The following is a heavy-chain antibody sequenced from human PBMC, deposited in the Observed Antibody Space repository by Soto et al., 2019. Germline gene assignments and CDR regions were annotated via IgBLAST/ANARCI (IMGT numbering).Heavy chain of an antibody. J-gene: IGHJ3*02. D-gene: IGHD4-17*01. CDR1: GFTFSTYA. CDR2: IGSGGVT. V-gene: IGHV3-23*01. Sequence: DVQLFESGGGVVQPGGSLRLSCAASGFTFSTYAMNWVRRAPGKGLEWVSVIGSGGVTFYLDSVKGRFTISRDNSEGTVYLHMIGLRAEDTALYYCTRRRLPGSTFHDAFDIWGQGTMVTVSS. CDR3: TRRRLPGSTFHDAFDI.